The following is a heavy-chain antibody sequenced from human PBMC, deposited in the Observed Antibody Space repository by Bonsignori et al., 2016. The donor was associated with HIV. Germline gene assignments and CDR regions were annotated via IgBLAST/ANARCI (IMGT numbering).Heavy chain of an antibody. CDR3: TRRVNGYCSSTSCYITAFDI. J-gene: IGHJ3*02. Sequence: VRQMPGKGLEWVGRIRSKANSYATAYAASVKGRFTISRDDSKNTAYLQMNSLKTEDTAVYYCTRRVNGYCSSTSCYITAFDIWGQGTMVTVSS. CDR2: IRSKANSYAT. V-gene: IGHV3-73*01. D-gene: IGHD2-2*02.